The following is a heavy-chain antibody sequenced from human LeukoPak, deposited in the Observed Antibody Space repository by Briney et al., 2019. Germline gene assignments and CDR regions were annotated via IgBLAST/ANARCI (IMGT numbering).Heavy chain of an antibody. CDR3: ARPPRHLGGSYYPQYFDY. CDR2: IYYSGST. Sequence: SETLSLTCTVSGGSISSSSYYWGWIRQPPGKGLEWIGSIYYSGSTYYNPSLKSRVTISVDTSKNQFSLKLSSVTAADTAVYYCARPPRHLGGSYYPQYFDYWGQGILVTVSS. V-gene: IGHV4-39*01. CDR1: GGSISSSSYY. D-gene: IGHD1-26*01. J-gene: IGHJ4*02.